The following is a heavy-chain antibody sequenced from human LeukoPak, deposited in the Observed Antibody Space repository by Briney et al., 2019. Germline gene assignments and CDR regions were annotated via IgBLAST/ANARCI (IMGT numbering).Heavy chain of an antibody. CDR3: ARDLYSSSAEPGP. Sequence: PGGSLRLSCAASGFTFSSYSMNWVRQAPGKGLEWVSSISSSSSYIYYADSVKGRFTISRDNAKNSLYLQMNSLRAEDTAVYYCARDLYSSSAEPGPWGQGTLVTVSS. V-gene: IGHV3-21*04. CDR2: ISSSSSYI. D-gene: IGHD6-6*01. J-gene: IGHJ5*02. CDR1: GFTFSSYS.